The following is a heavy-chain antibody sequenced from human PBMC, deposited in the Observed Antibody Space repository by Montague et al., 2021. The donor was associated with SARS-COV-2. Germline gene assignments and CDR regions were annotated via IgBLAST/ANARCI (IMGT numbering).Heavy chain of an antibody. CDR2: ISYGGIA. CDR1: GVSITSTNW. V-gene: IGHV4-4*02. D-gene: IGHD4-11*01. CDR3: AGKVLTVPADY. Sequence: SETLSLTCAVSGVSITSTNWWSLVRQPPGKGLEWIGEISYGGIATYNPSLKSRATISMDRSRNLFSLKLSSVTAADTGIYYCAGKVLTVPADYWGQGTLVTVS. J-gene: IGHJ4*02.